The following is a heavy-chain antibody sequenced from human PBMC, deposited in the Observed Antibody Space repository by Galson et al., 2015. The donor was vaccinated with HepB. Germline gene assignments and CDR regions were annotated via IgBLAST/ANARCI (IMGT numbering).Heavy chain of an antibody. V-gene: IGHV3-30*18. CDR3: AKIDGYDNSTYYRRSFDY. CDR1: GFTFSSYG. Sequence: SLRLSCAASGFTFSSYGMHWVRQAPGEGLKWVAIISFDGTNEYYADSVKGRFTISRDNSKDTLYLEMNSLRVEDTAVYFCAKIDGYDNSTYYRRSFDYWGQGTLVTVSS. J-gene: IGHJ4*02. CDR2: ISFDGTNE. D-gene: IGHD3-22*01.